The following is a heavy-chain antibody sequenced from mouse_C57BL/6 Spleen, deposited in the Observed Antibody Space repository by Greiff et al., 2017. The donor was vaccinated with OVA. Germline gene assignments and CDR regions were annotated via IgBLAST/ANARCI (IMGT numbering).Heavy chain of an antibody. CDR3: ARAYSNFDY. Sequence: QVQLQQPGAELVRPGSSVKLSCKASGYTFTSYWMHWVKQRPIQGLEWIGNIDPSDSETHYNQKFKDKATVTVDKSSSTAYMQLSSLTTDDSAVYYCARAYSNFDYWGQGTTLTVSS. V-gene: IGHV1-52*01. CDR2: IDPSDSET. D-gene: IGHD2-5*01. CDR1: GYTFTSYW. J-gene: IGHJ2*01.